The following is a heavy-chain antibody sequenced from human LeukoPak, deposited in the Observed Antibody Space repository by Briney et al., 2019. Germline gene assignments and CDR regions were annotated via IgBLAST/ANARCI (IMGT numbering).Heavy chain of an antibody. J-gene: IGHJ4*02. V-gene: IGHV3-30*02. CDR3: AQDVPIERVPGFGPGY. D-gene: IGHD3-16*01. Sequence: GGSLRLSCAASGFTFSSYGMHWVRQAPGKGLEWVTFMQYDGRDIFYADSVKGRFTISRDNSKNTAYLQMNSPTTEDTAVYFCAQDVPIERVPGFGPGYWGQGTLVTVSS. CDR1: GFTFSSYG. CDR2: MQYDGRDI.